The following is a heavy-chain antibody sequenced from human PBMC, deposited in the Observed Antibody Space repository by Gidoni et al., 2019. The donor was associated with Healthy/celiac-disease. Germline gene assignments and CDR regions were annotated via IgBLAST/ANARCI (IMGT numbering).Heavy chain of an antibody. Sequence: EVQLVESGGGLVKPGGSLRLSCAASGFTFSNAWMSWVRQAPGKGLEWVGRIKSKTDGGTTDYAAPVKGRFTISRDDSKNTLYLQMNSLKTEDTAVYYCTTDPHYDFWSGYYTRLIFDYWGQGTLVTVSS. J-gene: IGHJ4*02. CDR1: GFTFSNAW. D-gene: IGHD3-3*01. CDR3: TTDPHYDFWSGYYTRLIFDY. V-gene: IGHV3-15*01. CDR2: IKSKTDGGTT.